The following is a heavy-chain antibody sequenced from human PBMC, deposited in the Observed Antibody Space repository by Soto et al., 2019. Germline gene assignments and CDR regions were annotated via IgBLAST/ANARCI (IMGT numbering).Heavy chain of an antibody. CDR3: ARGWGRVFDY. CDR1: GGSLSGYY. J-gene: IGHJ4*02. D-gene: IGHD7-27*01. Sequence: QVQLQQWGAGLLKPSETLSLTCAVYGGSLSGYYWSWSHQPPGKGLEWIGEINHSGSTNYNPSLKSRVTISVDSSKNQFSLKLSSVTAADTAVYYCARGWGRVFDYWGQGTLVTVSS. V-gene: IGHV4-34*01. CDR2: INHSGST.